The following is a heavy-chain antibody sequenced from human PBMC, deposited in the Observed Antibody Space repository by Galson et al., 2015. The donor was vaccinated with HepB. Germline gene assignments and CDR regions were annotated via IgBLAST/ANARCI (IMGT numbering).Heavy chain of an antibody. J-gene: IGHJ3*02. CDR1: GFTFSSYK. V-gene: IGHV3-30*04. CDR2: ISYDGSYK. D-gene: IGHD6-13*01. Sequence: SLRLSCAASGFTFSSYKMYWVRQAPGKGLEWVAVISYDGSYKYYGDSVKGRFTISRDNSKSTLYLQMNSLRTEDTSFYYCAREGSPQSSSWYAFDIWGQGTMVTVSS. CDR3: AREGSPQSSSWYAFDI.